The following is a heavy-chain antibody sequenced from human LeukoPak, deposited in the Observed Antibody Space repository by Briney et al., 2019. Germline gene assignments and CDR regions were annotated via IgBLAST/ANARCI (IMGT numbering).Heavy chain of an antibody. J-gene: IGHJ6*02. CDR2: VHYTGST. CDR3: ATQLGDSSGYYPPYYYYGMDV. D-gene: IGHD3-22*01. CDR1: GASINSYY. V-gene: IGHV4-59*01. Sequence: SETLSLTCSVSGASINSYYWSWIRQPPGKGLEWIGHVHYTGSTNYNPSLKSRVTISLDTSTTQFPLRLSSVTAADTAVYYCATQLGDSSGYYPPYYYYGMDVWGQGTTVTVSS.